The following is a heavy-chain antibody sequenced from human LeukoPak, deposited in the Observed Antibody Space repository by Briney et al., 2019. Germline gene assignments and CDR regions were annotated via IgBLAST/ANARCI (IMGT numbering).Heavy chain of an antibody. V-gene: IGHV4-39*07. CDR1: GGSISSGSYY. J-gene: IGHJ3*02. CDR3: ARDQGYSSGWYSRRNAFDI. CDR2: ISYSGST. D-gene: IGHD6-19*01. Sequence: SETLSLTCTVSGGSISSGSYYWAWIRQPPGKGLEWIGSISYSGSTYYNPSLKGRVTISVDKSKNQFSLKLSSVTAADTAVYYCARDQGYSSGWYSRRNAFDIWGQGTMVTVSS.